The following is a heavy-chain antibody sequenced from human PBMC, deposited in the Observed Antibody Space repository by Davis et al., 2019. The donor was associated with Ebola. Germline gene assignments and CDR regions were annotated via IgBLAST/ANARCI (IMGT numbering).Heavy chain of an antibody. CDR2: IYYSGKT. J-gene: IGHJ5*02. Sequence: MPSETLSLTCTVSGGSISTSSYYWGWIRQPPGKGLEWIGSIYYSGKTYYNSSLKSRITISVETSKNQFSLKLSSVTAADTAVYYCARQLYNRSSADWFDPWGQGTLVIVSS. V-gene: IGHV4-39*01. D-gene: IGHD6-6*01. CDR1: GGSISTSSYY. CDR3: ARQLYNRSSADWFDP.